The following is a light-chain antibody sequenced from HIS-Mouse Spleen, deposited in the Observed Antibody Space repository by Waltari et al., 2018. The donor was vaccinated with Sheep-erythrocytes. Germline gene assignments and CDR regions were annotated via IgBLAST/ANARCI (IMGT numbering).Light chain of an antibody. CDR3: QAWDSSTVV. V-gene: IGLV3-1*01. CDR1: KLGDKY. J-gene: IGLJ2*01. CDR2: QDS. Sequence: SYELTQPPQVSVSPGQTATTPCPGEKLGDKYACWYQQKPGQSPVLVIYQDSKRPSGIPERFSGSNSGNTATLTISGTQAMDEADYYCQAWDSSTVVFGGGTKLTVL.